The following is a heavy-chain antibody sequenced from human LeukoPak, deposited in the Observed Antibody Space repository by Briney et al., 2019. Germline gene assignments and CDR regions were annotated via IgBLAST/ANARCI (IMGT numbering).Heavy chain of an antibody. CDR2: IYYSGST. CDR1: GGSISSSSYY. D-gene: IGHD3-3*01. V-gene: IGHV4-39*07. Sequence: SETLSLTCSVFGGSISSSSYYWGWIRQPPGKGLEWIGSIYYSGSTYYNPSLESRVTISVDTSRNQFSLKLSSVTAADTAVYYCAREVWVIFGVATNWFDPWGQGTLVTVSS. CDR3: AREVWVIFGVATNWFDP. J-gene: IGHJ5*02.